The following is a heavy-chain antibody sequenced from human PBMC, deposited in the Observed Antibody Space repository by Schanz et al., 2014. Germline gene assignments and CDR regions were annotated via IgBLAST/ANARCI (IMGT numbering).Heavy chain of an antibody. CDR1: GFTFSSYA. J-gene: IGHJ4*02. D-gene: IGHD1-1*01. CDR2: IGTSGGT. Sequence: EVQLLASGGGLVQPGGSLRLSCAASGFTFSSYAMSWVRQAPGKGLEWVSTIGTSGGTNYAESVKGRFTISRDNSKNTLYLQMNSLRAEDTAVYFCAKIERNEDWGQGTLVTVSS. V-gene: IGHV3-23*01. CDR3: AKIERNED.